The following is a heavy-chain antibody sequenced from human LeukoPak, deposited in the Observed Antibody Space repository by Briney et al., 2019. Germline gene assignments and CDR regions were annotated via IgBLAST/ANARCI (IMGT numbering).Heavy chain of an antibody. Sequence: PSETLSLTCTVSGGSISSSSYYWGWIRQPPGKGLEWIGSIYYSGSTYYNPSLKSRVTISVDTSKNQFSLKLSSVTAADTAVYYCARQVYYGDCYFAYWGQGTLVTVSS. V-gene: IGHV4-39*01. CDR3: ARQVYYGDCYFAY. CDR2: IYYSGST. J-gene: IGHJ4*02. CDR1: GGSISSSSYY. D-gene: IGHD4-17*01.